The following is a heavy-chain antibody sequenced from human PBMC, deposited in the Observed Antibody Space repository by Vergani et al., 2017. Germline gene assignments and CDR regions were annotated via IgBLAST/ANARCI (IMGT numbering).Heavy chain of an antibody. CDR1: GGSFSGYY. J-gene: IGHJ5*02. V-gene: IGHV4-34*01. CDR2: INHSGST. Sequence: QVQLQQWGAGLLKPSETLSLTCAVYGGSFSGYYWSLIRQPPGKGLEWVGEINHSGSTNYNPSLKSRFTISVDTSKNQFSLKLSSVTAADTAVYYCASNRKLGTIYPSNWFDPWGQGTLVTVSS. D-gene: IGHD3-9*01. CDR3: ASNRKLGTIYPSNWFDP.